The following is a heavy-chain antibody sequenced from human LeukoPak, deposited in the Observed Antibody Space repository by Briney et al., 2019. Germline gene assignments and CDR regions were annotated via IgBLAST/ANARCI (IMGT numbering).Heavy chain of an antibody. CDR2: ISSSGSTI. J-gene: IGHJ4*02. V-gene: IGHV3-48*03. CDR3: ARGSDSSGYFFDY. CDR1: GFTFSSYE. D-gene: IGHD3-22*01. Sequence: GGSLRLSCAASGFTFSSYEMNWVRQAPGKGLEWVSYISSSGSTIYYADSVKGRFTISRDNAKNSLYLQMNSLRAEDTAVYYCARGSDSSGYFFDYWGQGTLVTVSS.